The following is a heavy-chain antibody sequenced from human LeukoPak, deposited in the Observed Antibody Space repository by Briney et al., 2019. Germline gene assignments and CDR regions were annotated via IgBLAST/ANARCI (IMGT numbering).Heavy chain of an antibody. CDR2: INAGNGNT. V-gene: IGHV1-3*01. CDR1: GYTFGSYG. CDR3: AAGNSSSWYVYWFDP. D-gene: IGHD6-13*01. Sequence: ASVKASCKASGYTFGSYGISWVRQAPGQGLEWMGWINAGNGNTKYSQKFQGRVTITRDTSASTAYMELSSLRSEDTAVYYCAAGNSSSWYVYWFDPWGQGTLVTVSS. J-gene: IGHJ5*02.